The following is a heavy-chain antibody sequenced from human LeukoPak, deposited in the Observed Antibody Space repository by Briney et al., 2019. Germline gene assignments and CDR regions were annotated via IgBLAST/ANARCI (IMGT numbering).Heavy chain of an antibody. D-gene: IGHD6-19*01. Sequence: GGSLRLSCAASGFTFSIYAMPWVRQGPGKGLEHVSGISYNGSQTYYGNSVKDRFTISRDNAKNTVYLQMASLRVDDMAVYYCVRDRVGSGWYYFDYWGQGILVTVSS. CDR3: VRDRVGSGWYYFDY. CDR1: GFTFSIYA. J-gene: IGHJ4*02. V-gene: IGHV3-64*01. CDR2: ISYNGSQT.